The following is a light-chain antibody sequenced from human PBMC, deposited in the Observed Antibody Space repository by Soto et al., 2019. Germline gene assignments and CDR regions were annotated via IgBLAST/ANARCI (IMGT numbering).Light chain of an antibody. CDR1: QSISSW. CDR2: KAS. V-gene: IGKV1-5*03. Sequence: IQMTQSPSTLSPSVEGRVTITLLASQSISSWLAWYQQKQGKAPKXXSYKASSLESGVPSRFRGSGSGTEFTLTISSVQPEDFETYFCQQSYMDPITFGQGTRLEI. CDR3: QQSYMDPIT. J-gene: IGKJ5*01.